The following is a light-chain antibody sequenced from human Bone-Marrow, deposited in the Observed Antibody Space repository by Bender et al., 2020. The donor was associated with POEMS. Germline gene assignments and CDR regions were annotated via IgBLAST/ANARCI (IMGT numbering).Light chain of an antibody. CDR1: SNDVGSDNL. CDR3: CSYANTNFWV. J-gene: IGLJ3*02. Sequence: QSALSQPASVSGSLEQSITISCTGTSNDVGSDNLVSWYQQHPAKAPKLLIFEDTKRPSGVSNRFSGSKSGNQASLTISGLQAEDESHYYCCSYANTNFWVFAGGTNLTVL. CDR2: EDT. V-gene: IGLV2-23*01.